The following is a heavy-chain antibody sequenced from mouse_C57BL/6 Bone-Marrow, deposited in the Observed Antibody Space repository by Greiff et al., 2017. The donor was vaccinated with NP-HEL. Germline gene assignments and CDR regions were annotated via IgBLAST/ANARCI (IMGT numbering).Heavy chain of an antibody. CDR2: SRNKANDYTT. V-gene: IGHV7-1*01. CDR1: GFTFSDFY. J-gene: IGHJ3*01. CDR3: ARDATGAWFAY. Sequence: EVQRVESGGGLVQSGRSLRLSCATSGFTFSDFYMEWVRQAPGKGLEWIAASRNKANDYTTEYSASVKGRFIVSRDTSQSILYLQMNALRAEDTAIYYCARDATGAWFAYWGQGTLVTVSA. D-gene: IGHD4-1*01.